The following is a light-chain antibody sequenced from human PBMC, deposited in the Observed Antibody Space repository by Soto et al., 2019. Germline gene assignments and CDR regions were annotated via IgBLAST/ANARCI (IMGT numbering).Light chain of an antibody. CDR2: DAS. Sequence: IVLTQSPGTLSLSPWERATLSCRASQSVSSSYLAWYQQRPGQAPRLLIYDASSRASGIPDRFSGSGSGTDFTLTITRLEPEDFAVYYCQQYGSSPLITFGQGTRLEIK. V-gene: IGKV3-20*01. CDR1: QSVSSSY. J-gene: IGKJ5*01. CDR3: QQYGSSPLIT.